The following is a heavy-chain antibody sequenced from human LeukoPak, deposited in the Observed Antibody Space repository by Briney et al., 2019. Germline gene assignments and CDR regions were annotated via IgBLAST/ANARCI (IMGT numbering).Heavy chain of an antibody. J-gene: IGHJ6*02. Sequence: NTGGSLRLPCAASGFTFSSYSMNWVRQAPGKGLEWVSSISSSSSYIYYADPVKGRFTISRDDAKNSLYLQMNSLRAEDTAVYYCARDRGYCSSTSCYQLAYYYYYGMDVWGQGTTVTVSS. CDR3: ARDRGYCSSTSCYQLAYYYYYGMDV. CDR1: GFTFSSYS. CDR2: ISSSSSYI. D-gene: IGHD2-2*01. V-gene: IGHV3-21*01.